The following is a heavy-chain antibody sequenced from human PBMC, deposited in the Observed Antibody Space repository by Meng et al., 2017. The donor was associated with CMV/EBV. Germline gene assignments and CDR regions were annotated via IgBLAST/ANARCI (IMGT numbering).Heavy chain of an antibody. J-gene: IGHJ6*02. CDR1: GFTFTSSA. CDR3: AAGYYDFWSGYYTSPTYGMDV. D-gene: IGHD3-3*01. V-gene: IGHV1-58*01. CDR2: IVVGSGNT. Sequence: SVKVSCKASGFTFTSSAVQRVRQARGQRLEWIGWIVVGSGNTNYAQKFQERVTITRDMSTSTAYMGLSSLRSEDTAVYYCAAGYYDFWSGYYTSPTYGMDVWGQGTTVTVSS.